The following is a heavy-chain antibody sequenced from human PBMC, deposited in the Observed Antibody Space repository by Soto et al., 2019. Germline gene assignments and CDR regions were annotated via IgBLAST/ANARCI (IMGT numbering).Heavy chain of an antibody. CDR2: IYYSGTA. Sequence: SETLSLTCTVSGGSISSYYWNWIRQPPGKGLEWIGYIYYSGTANYNPPLKSRVTISVDTSKNQFSLKLNSVTAADTAVYYCATWYYYDSSGYYPFDYWGPGTLVTVSS. CDR3: ATWYYYDSSGYYPFDY. J-gene: IGHJ4*02. CDR1: GGSISSYY. V-gene: IGHV4-59*03. D-gene: IGHD3-22*01.